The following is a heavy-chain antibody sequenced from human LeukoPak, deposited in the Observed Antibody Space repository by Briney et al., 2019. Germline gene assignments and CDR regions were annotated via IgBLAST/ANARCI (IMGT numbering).Heavy chain of an antibody. D-gene: IGHD2-21*01. J-gene: IGHJ4*02. CDR2: INHSGST. Sequence: SETLSLTCAVYGGSFSGYYWSWIRRPPGKGLEWIGEINHSGSTNYNPSLRSRVTISVDTSKNQFSLKLSSVTAADTAVYYCARGLLSWGQGTLVTVSS. V-gene: IGHV4-34*01. CDR1: GGSFSGYY. CDR3: ARGLLS.